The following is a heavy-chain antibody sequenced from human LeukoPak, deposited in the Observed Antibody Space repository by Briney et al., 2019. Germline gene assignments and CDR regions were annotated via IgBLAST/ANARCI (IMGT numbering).Heavy chain of an antibody. CDR1: GFTFGAYG. V-gene: IGHV3-33*01. D-gene: IGHD3-10*01. CDR3: AREQYGSDDALDI. CDR2: IWYDGSNQ. Sequence: RRSLRLSCAASGFTFGAYGMHWVRQAPGKGLGWVAVIWYDGSNQYYVDSVRGRFTISRDNSKHTVHLQMNSLTVEDTSVYYCAREQYGSDDALDIWGQGTMVTVSS. J-gene: IGHJ3*02.